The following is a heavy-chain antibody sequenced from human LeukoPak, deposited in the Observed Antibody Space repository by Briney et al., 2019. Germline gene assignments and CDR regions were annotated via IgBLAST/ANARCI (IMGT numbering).Heavy chain of an antibody. Sequence: SETLSLTCTVSGGSISSYYWSWIRQPPGKGLEWIGYIYYSGSTNYNPSLKSRVTISVDTSKNQFSLKLSSVTAADTAVYYCARRGGGEYSSSWGQGTLVTVSS. CDR2: IYYSGST. V-gene: IGHV4-59*08. CDR1: GGSISSYY. D-gene: IGHD6-6*01. CDR3: ARRGGGEYSSS. J-gene: IGHJ4*02.